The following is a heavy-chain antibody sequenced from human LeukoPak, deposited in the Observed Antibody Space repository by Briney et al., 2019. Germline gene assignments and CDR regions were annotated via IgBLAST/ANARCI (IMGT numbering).Heavy chain of an antibody. V-gene: IGHV4-34*08. CDR1: GFTFSSYS. CDR2: ISHSGIT. Sequence: GSLRLSCAASGFTFSSYSMNWIRQPPGKGLEWIGEISHSGITNYSPSLKSRVTISVDTSTNQISLNLRSVTVADTAVYYCARGLVGIAAAHFDYWGQGTLVTASS. J-gene: IGHJ4*02. D-gene: IGHD6-13*01. CDR3: ARGLVGIAAAHFDY.